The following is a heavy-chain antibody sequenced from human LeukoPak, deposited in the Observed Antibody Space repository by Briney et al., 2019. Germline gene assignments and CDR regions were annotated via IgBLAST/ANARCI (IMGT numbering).Heavy chain of an antibody. D-gene: IGHD1-1*01. V-gene: IGHV1-2*04. J-gene: IGHJ4*02. CDR1: GYTFTGYY. CDR2: INPNSGGT. CDR3: ARRGWNDGGDY. Sequence: PWASVKVSCKASGYTFTGYYMHWVRQAPGQGLEWMGWINPNSGGTNYAQKFQGWVTMTRDTSISTAYMELRSLRSDDTAVYYCARRGWNDGGDYWGQGTLVTVSS.